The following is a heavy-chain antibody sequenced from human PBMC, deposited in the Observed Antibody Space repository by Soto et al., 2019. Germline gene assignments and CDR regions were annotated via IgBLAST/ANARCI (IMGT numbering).Heavy chain of an antibody. CDR1: GFTVSSAY. CDR2: VYSGGTT. J-gene: IGHJ6*02. V-gene: IGHV3-66*01. Sequence: EVQLVESGGGLVQPGGSLRLSCAASGFTVSSAYMTWVRQAPEKGLEWLSTVYSGGTTYYADSVKGRFIISRDNSKNTLFLQMNNLRVEDTAMYYCARDPGYRNGMDVWGQGTTVTVSS. CDR3: ARDPGYRNGMDV. D-gene: IGHD5-18*01.